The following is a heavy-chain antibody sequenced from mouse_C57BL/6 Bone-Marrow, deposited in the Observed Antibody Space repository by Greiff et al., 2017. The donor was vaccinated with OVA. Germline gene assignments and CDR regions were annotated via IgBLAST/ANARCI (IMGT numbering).Heavy chain of an antibody. Sequence: QVHVKQSGAELARPGASVKLSCKASGYTFTSYGISWVKQRTGQGLEWIGEIYPRSGNTYYNEKFKGKATLTADKSSSTAYMELRSLTSEDSAVYFCARERNGYYVDYWGQGTTLTVSS. V-gene: IGHV1-81*01. CDR2: IYPRSGNT. D-gene: IGHD2-2*01. J-gene: IGHJ2*01. CDR3: ARERNGYYVDY. CDR1: GYTFTSYG.